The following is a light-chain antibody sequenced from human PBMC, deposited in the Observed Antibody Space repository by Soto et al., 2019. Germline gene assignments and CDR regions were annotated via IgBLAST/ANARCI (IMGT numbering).Light chain of an antibody. J-gene: IGKJ4*01. CDR2: GAS. CDR3: QQYNDWPLT. Sequence: EKVMTQSPAALSVSPGERATLSCRASQSVNSNLAWYQQKPGQAPRLLLYGASTRATGVPARFSGSASGTEFTLTISSLQSEDSTVYYCQQYNDWPLTFGGVTRWIS. CDR1: QSVNSN. V-gene: IGKV3-15*01.